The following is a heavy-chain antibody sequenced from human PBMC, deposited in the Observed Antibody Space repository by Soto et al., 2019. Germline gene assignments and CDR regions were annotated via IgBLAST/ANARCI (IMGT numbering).Heavy chain of an antibody. CDR3: ARAASIWYDGWFGP. CDR1: GGSISSYY. Sequence: HVQLQESGPGLVKPSETLSLTCTVSGGSISSYYWSWIRQPAGKGLEWIGRIYTSGSTNYNPSLKSRVNMSVDTYKYQFSLQLSSVTAADTAVYYGARAASIWYDGWFGPWGQGTQVTVSS. CDR2: IYTSGST. V-gene: IGHV4-4*07. D-gene: IGHD1-1*01. J-gene: IGHJ5*02.